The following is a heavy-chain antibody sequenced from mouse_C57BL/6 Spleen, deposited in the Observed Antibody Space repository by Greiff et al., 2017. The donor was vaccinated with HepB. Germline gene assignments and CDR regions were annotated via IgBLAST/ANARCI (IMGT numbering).Heavy chain of an antibody. J-gene: IGHJ3*01. V-gene: IGHV5-9-1*02. Sequence: EVQVVESGEGLVKPGGSLKLSCAASGFTFSSYAMSWVRQTPEKRLEWVAYISSGGDYIYYADTVKGRFTISRDNARNTLYLQMSSLKSEDTAMYYCTRGHDYEGPAYWGQGTLVTVSA. D-gene: IGHD2-4*01. CDR2: ISSGGDYI. CDR3: TRGHDYEGPAY. CDR1: GFTFSSYA.